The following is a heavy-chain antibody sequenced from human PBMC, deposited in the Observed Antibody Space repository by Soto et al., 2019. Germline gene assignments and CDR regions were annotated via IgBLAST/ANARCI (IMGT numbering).Heavy chain of an antibody. CDR3: ARGGLGWFGELPYPSP. J-gene: IGHJ5*02. Sequence: QVQLQESGPGLVKPSQTLSLTCTVSGGSISSGGYYWSWIRQHPGKGLEWIWYIYYSWSTYYNPSLKSRVTISVDTSKNQFSLKLSSVTAADTAVYYCARGGLGWFGELPYPSPWGQGTLVTVSS. D-gene: IGHD3-10*01. CDR2: IYYSWST. CDR1: GGSISSGGYY. V-gene: IGHV4-31*03.